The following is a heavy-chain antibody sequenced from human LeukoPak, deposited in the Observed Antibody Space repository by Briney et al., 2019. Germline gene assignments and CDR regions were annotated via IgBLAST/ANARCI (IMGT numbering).Heavy chain of an antibody. J-gene: IGHJ4*02. CDR3: ARALGIIAARRRGVIDY. D-gene: IGHD6-6*01. CDR1: GGSFSGYY. V-gene: IGHV4-34*01. CDR2: INHSGST. Sequence: SETLSLTCAVYGGSFSGYYWSWIRQPPGKGLEWIGEINHSGSTNYNPSLKSRVTISVDTSKNQFPLKLSSVTAADTAVYYCARALGIIAARRRGVIDYWGQGTLVTVSS.